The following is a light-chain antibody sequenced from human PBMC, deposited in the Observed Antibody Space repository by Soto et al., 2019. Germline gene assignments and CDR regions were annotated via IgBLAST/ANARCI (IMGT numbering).Light chain of an antibody. J-gene: IGKJ5*01. Sequence: EIVLTQSPATLSVSPGQRATLSCRASQFINNDLAWYQQRPGQAPRLLIYGASTRATGIPARFSGSGSGTEFSLNINSLQSEDFALYYCQQSNSWPPITLGQGTRLEIK. CDR3: QQSNSWPPIT. CDR2: GAS. CDR1: QFINND. V-gene: IGKV3-15*01.